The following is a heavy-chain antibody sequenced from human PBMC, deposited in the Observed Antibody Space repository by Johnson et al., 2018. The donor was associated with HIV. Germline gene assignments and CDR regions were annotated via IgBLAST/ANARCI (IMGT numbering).Heavy chain of an antibody. D-gene: IGHD6-6*01. CDR1: GFTLSDFY. V-gene: IGHV3-11*04. CDR3: ARSYSSSSHDAFDI. Sequence: HVQLVESGGGLVKPGGSLRLSCAASGFTLSDFYMSWIRQAPGKGPEWLSYISASGSNIYYADSVKGRFTISRDNSKNTLSLQMNSLRVEDTAVYYCARSYSSSSHDAFDIWDQGTRVTVSS. J-gene: IGHJ3*02. CDR2: ISASGSNI.